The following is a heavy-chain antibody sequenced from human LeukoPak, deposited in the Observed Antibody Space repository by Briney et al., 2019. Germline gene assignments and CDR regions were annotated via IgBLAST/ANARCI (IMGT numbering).Heavy chain of an antibody. D-gene: IGHD6-6*01. CDR2: ISYDGRQT. V-gene: IGHV3-30*03. CDR3: ASGVIAGRNY. CDR1: GFTFSSYG. J-gene: IGHJ4*02. Sequence: PGGSLRLSCAASGFTFSSYGMHWVRQAPGKGLEWVAVISYDGRQTYYADSVKGRFTISRDDAKNSLYLQMSSLRAEDTAVYYCASGVIAGRNYWGQGTLVTVSS.